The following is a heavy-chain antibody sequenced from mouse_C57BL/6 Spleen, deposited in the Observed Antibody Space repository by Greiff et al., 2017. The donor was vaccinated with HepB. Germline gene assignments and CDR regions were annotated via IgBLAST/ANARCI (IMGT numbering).Heavy chain of an antibody. D-gene: IGHD4-1*01. CDR1: GYTFTSYW. CDR2: IDPSDSET. V-gene: IGHV1-52*01. Sequence: QVQLQQPGAELVRPGSSVKLSCKASGYTFTSYWMHWVKQRPIQGLEWIGNIDPSDSETHYNQKFKDKATLTVDKSSSTAYMQLSSLTSEASAVYYCARGNWDVWYFDVWGTGTTVTVSS. CDR3: ARGNWDVWYFDV. J-gene: IGHJ1*03.